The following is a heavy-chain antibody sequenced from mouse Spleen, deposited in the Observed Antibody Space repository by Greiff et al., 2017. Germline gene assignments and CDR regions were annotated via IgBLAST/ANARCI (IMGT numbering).Heavy chain of an antibody. CDR1: GFSLTSYG. Sequence: VHLVESGPSLVQPSQSLSITCTVSGFSLTSYGVHWVRQSPGKGLEWLGVIWRGGSTDYNAAFMSRLSITKDNSKSQVFFKMNSLQADDTAIYYCAKNWEDYAMDYWGQGTSVTVSS. V-gene: IGHV2-5-1*01. D-gene: IGHD4-1*01. J-gene: IGHJ4*01. CDR3: AKNWEDYAMDY. CDR2: IWRGGST.